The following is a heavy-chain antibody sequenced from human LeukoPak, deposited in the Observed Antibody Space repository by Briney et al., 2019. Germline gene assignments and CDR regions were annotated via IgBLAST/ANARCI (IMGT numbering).Heavy chain of an antibody. V-gene: IGHV3-30*03. D-gene: IGHD3/OR15-3a*01. J-gene: IGHJ4*02. CDR3: ARGTGNYYGY. Sequence: GGSLKLSCAASGFTFSSYGMHWVRQAPGKGLEWVAVISYDGSNKYYADSVKGRFTISRDNSKNTLYLQMNSLRAEDTAVYYCARGTGNYYGYWGQGTLVTVSS. CDR2: ISYDGSNK. CDR1: GFTFSSYG.